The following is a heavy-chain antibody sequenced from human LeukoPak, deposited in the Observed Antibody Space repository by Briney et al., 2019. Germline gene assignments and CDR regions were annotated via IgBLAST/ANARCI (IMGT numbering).Heavy chain of an antibody. D-gene: IGHD2-15*01. CDR1: GGSISSYY. J-gene: IGHJ5*02. Sequence: SETLSLTCTVSGGSISSYYWSWIRQPPGKGLEWIGYIYYSGSTNYNPSLKSRVTISVDTSKNQFSLKLSSVTAADTAVYYCARGGGYCSGGGCYRWFDPWGQGTLVTVSS. CDR2: IYYSGST. CDR3: ARGGGYCSGGGCYRWFDP. V-gene: IGHV4-59*01.